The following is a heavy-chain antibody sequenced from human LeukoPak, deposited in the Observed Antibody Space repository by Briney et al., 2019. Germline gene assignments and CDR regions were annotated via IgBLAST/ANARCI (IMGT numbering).Heavy chain of an antibody. V-gene: IGHV4-34*09. CDR3: ARGRFLEWSDPSWFDP. J-gene: IGHJ5*02. D-gene: IGHD3-3*01. CDR2: IYYSGST. CDR1: GGSFSGYY. Sequence: SETLSLTCAVYGGSFSGYYWSWIRQHPGKGLEWIGNIYYSGSTCYNPSLKSRPIISIDTSKNQFSPKLTSVTAADTAVYYCARGRFLEWSDPSWFDPWGQGTLVTVSS.